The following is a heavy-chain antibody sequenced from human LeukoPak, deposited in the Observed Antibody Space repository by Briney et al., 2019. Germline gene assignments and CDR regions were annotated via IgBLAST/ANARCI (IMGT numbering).Heavy chain of an antibody. V-gene: IGHV3-23*01. CDR3: AKGIAVAPSGYFQH. Sequence: GGSLRLSCAASGFTFSSYAMSWVRQAPGKGLEWGSAISGSGGSTYYADSVKGRFTISRDNSKNTLYLQMNSLRAEDTAVYYCAKGIAVAPSGYFQHWGQGTLVTVSS. CDR1: GFTFSSYA. J-gene: IGHJ1*01. D-gene: IGHD6-19*01. CDR2: ISGSGGST.